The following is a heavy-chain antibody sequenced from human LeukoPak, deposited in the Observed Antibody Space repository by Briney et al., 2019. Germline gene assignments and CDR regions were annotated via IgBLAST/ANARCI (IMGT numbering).Heavy chain of an antibody. Sequence: ASVKVSCKASGYTFTSYAMHWVRQAPGQRLEWRGWISAYNGNTNYAQKLQGRVTVTTDTSTSTAYMELRSLRSDDTAVYFCARDQSGDSGYDPQDYWGQGTLVTVSS. J-gene: IGHJ4*02. D-gene: IGHD5-12*01. V-gene: IGHV1-18*01. CDR2: ISAYNGNT. CDR3: ARDQSGDSGYDPQDY. CDR1: GYTFTSYA.